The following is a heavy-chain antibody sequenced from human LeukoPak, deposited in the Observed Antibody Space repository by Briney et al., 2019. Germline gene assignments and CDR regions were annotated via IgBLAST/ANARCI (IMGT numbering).Heavy chain of an antibody. V-gene: IGHV4-39*01. Sequence: SETLSLTCSVSGGSISTSSYSWAWIRQPPGKGLEWIGNIYYSGSTYYNPSLKSRVTISVDTSKNQFSLKLSSVTAADTAVYYCSCRGSYYQFNYWGQGTLVTVSS. CDR3: SCRGSYYQFNY. D-gene: IGHD3-22*01. J-gene: IGHJ4*02. CDR1: GGSISTSSYS. CDR2: IYYSGST.